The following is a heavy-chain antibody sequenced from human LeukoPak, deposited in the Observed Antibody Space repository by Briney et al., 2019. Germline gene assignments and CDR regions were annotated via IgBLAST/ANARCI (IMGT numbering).Heavy chain of an antibody. CDR3: ARGIRNELYSDF. Sequence: GASVKVSCKASGYIFANYDITWVRQATGQGLEWMGWMNPNSGNTGFAQNFRGRVTVTSNSAMNTAYLELSSPRSEDTAVYYCARGIRNELYSDFWGQGTLITVSS. J-gene: IGHJ4*02. V-gene: IGHV1-8*01. CDR1: GYIFANYD. D-gene: IGHD1-26*01. CDR2: MNPNSGNT.